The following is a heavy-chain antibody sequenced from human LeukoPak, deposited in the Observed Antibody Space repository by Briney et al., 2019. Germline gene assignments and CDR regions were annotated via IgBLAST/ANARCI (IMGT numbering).Heavy chain of an antibody. J-gene: IGHJ5*01. D-gene: IGHD2-2*01. Sequence: GGSLRHSCAASGFTFSSYWMHWVRQAPGKGLVWVSRINTDGSSTSYADSVKGRFTISRDNAKNTLYLQMNSLRAEDTAVYYCARVRGYCSSTSCSNWFDYWGQGTLVTVSS. CDR2: INTDGSST. CDR1: GFTFSSYW. V-gene: IGHV3-74*01. CDR3: ARVRGYCSSTSCSNWFDY.